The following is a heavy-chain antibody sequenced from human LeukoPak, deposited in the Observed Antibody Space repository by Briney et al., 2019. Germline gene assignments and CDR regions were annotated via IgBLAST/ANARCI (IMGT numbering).Heavy chain of an antibody. CDR3: AKDFSTVTLGYFDS. J-gene: IGHJ4*02. CDR2: ISGST. Sequence: GGSLRLSCAASGFTFSTYAMSWVRQAPGKWLEWVPGISGSTYYADSVKGRFTISRDNSKNTLYLQMNSLRAEDTAVYYCAKDFSTVTLGYFDSWGQGTLVTVSS. CDR1: GFTFSTYA. V-gene: IGHV3-23*01. D-gene: IGHD4-17*01.